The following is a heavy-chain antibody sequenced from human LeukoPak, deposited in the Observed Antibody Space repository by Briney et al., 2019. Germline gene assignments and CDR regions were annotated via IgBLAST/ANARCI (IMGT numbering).Heavy chain of an antibody. CDR3: AKDTSTIAVAGTCFDY. V-gene: IGHV3-30*02. J-gene: IGHJ4*02. Sequence: GSLRLSCAASGFTFSSYGMHWVRQAPGKGLEWVANIKQDGSEKYYVDSVKGRFTISRDNSKNTLYLQMNSLRVEDTAVYYCAKDTSTIAVAGTCFDYWGQGTLVTVSS. D-gene: IGHD6-19*01. CDR1: GFTFSSYG. CDR2: IKQDGSEK.